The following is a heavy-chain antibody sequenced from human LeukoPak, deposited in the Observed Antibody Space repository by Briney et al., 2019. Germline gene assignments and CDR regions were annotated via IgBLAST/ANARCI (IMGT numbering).Heavy chain of an antibody. CDR3: ARDGISGSYYAEYFQY. CDR1: GGPISSYY. D-gene: IGHD1-26*01. CDR2: IYYTGST. V-gene: IGHV4-59*01. J-gene: IGHJ1*01. Sequence: SETLSLTCTVSGGPISSYYWSWIRQPPGKGLEWIGYIYYTGSTNYNPSLKSRVTISVDTSKNQFSLKLSSVTAADTAVYYCARDGISGSYYAEYFQYWGQGTLVTVSS.